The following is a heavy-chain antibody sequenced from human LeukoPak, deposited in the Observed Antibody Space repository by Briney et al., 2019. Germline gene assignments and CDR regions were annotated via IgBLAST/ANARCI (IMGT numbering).Heavy chain of an antibody. Sequence: PGGSLRLSCAASGFTFSSYAMHWVRQAPGKGLEWVAVISYDGNNKYYADSVKGRFTISRDNSKNTLYLQMNSLKTEDTAVYYCTTGVRGSYSRAEYFQHWGQGTLVTVSS. V-gene: IGHV3-30-3*01. CDR3: TTGVRGSYSRAEYFQH. D-gene: IGHD1-26*01. CDR1: GFTFSSYA. CDR2: ISYDGNNK. J-gene: IGHJ1*01.